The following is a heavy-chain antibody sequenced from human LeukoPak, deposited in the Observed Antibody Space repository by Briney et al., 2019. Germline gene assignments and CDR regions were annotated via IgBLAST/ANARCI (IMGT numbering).Heavy chain of an antibody. J-gene: IGHJ4*02. Sequence: SETLSLTCTVSGGSISSGGYYWSWIRQHPGKGPEWIGYIYYSGSTYYNPSLKSRVTISVDTSKNQFSLKLSSVTAADTAVYYCASLLYCSGGSCYGDYFDYWGQGTLVTVSS. CDR3: ASLLYCSGGSCYGDYFDY. CDR1: GGSISSGGYY. V-gene: IGHV4-31*03. D-gene: IGHD2-15*01. CDR2: IYYSGST.